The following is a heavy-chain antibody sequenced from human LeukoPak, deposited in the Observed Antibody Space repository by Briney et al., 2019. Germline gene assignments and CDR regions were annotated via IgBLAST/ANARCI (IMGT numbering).Heavy chain of an antibody. CDR1: GGSISSSNYY. J-gene: IGHJ4*02. CDR3: ARQDGRGRPNAFDY. V-gene: IGHV4-39*01. CDR2: IYYRGNT. Sequence: SETLSLTCTVSGGSISSSNYYWDWIRQPPGKGLGWVGNIYYRGNTFYNPSLRSRATISVDTSKNQFSLKLSSVTAADTAVYYCARQDGRGRPNAFDYWGQGILVTVSS. D-gene: IGHD5-24*01.